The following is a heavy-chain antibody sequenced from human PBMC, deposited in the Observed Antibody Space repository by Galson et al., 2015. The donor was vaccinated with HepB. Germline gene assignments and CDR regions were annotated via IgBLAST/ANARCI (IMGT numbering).Heavy chain of an antibody. Sequence: SLRLSCAASGFTFSGYGLHWVRQAPGKGLEWVSFISYDGNKKSYVDSVKGRFTIFRDNSKNTVYLQMNSLRSEDTAVYYCARDQTASNFWSGYFWFDPWGQGTLVTVSS. CDR1: GFTFSGYG. CDR2: ISYDGNKK. CDR3: ARDQTASNFWSGYFWFDP. V-gene: IGHV3-30-3*01. J-gene: IGHJ5*02. D-gene: IGHD3-3*01.